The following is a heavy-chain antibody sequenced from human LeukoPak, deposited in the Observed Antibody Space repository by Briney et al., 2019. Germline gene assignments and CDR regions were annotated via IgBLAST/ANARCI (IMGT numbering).Heavy chain of an antibody. CDR3: ARDLRGTYGMDV. D-gene: IGHD3/OR15-3a*01. V-gene: IGHV3-48*01. CDR2: ISSSSTTI. J-gene: IGHJ6*02. Sequence: GGSLRLSCAASGFTLSSNRVNWVRQAPGKGLEWVSYISSSSTTIHYADSVKGRFSISRDNAKNSLYLQMNSLRAEDTAVYYCARDLRGTYGMDVWGQGTTVTVSS. CDR1: GFTLSSNR.